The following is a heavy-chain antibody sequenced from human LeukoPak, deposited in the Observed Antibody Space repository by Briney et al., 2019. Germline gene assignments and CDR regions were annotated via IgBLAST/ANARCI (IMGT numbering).Heavy chain of an antibody. CDR1: GFTFSSYG. Sequence: PGRSLRLSCAASGFTFSSYGMHWVRQAPGKGLEWVAVIWYDGSNKYYADSVKGRFTISRDNSKNTLYLQMNSLRAEDTAVYYCARAEGSESYSPYFDYWGQGTLVTVSS. CDR2: IWYDGSNK. V-gene: IGHV3-33*01. D-gene: IGHD3-10*01. CDR3: ARAEGSESYSPYFDY. J-gene: IGHJ4*02.